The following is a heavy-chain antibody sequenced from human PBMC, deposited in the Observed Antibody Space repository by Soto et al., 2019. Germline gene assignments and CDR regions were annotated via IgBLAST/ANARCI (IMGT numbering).Heavy chain of an antibody. CDR2: ISAYNGNT. CDR1: GYTFTSNG. CDR3: ARGGHIAVESASFAF. J-gene: IGHJ4*02. Sequence: ASVKLSCKASGYTFTSNGISWVRQAPGQGLEWMGWISAYNGNTNYAQKLQGRVTMTTDTSTSTAYMELRSLRSEDTAVYYCARGGHIAVESASFAFWGQGTLVTVSS. V-gene: IGHV1-18*01. D-gene: IGHD2-21*01.